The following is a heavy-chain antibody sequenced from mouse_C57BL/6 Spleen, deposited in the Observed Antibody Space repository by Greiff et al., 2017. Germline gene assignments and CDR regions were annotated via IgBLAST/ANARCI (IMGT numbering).Heavy chain of an antibody. CDR3: TRDRGYDYDYAMDY. V-gene: IGHV5-9-1*02. CDR2: ISSGGDYI. J-gene: IGHJ4*01. CDR1: GFTFSSYA. D-gene: IGHD2-4*01. Sequence: EVQGVESGEGLVKPGGSLKLSCAASGFTFSSYAMSWVRQTPEKRLEWVAYISSGGDYIYYADTVKGRFTISRDNARNTLYLQMGSLKSEDTAMYYCTRDRGYDYDYAMDYWGQGTSVTVSS.